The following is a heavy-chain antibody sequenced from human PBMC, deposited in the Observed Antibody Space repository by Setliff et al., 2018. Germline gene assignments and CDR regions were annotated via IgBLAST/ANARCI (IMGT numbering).Heavy chain of an antibody. V-gene: IGHV4-39*07. CDR3: ARSRTIAVKGGVFAV. D-gene: IGHD6-19*01. J-gene: IGHJ2*01. CDR1: GASVSGNSYY. Sequence: SETLSLTCTVSGASVSGNSYYWGWIRQPPGKGLEWIASTYYSGSTYYNPSLKSRVTISVDTSKNQFSLKLTSVTAADTAVYCCARSRTIAVKGGVFAVWGRGTLVTVSS. CDR2: TYYSGST.